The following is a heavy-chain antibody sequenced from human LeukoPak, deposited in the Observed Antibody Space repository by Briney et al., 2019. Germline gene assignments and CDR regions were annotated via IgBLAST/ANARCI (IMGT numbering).Heavy chain of an antibody. V-gene: IGHV4-39*01. CDR1: GGSFSSSSYY. J-gene: IGHJ5*02. D-gene: IGHD4-17*01. Sequence: SETLSLTCTVSGGSFSSSSYYWGWIRQPPGKGLEWIGSIYYSGSTYYNPSLKSRVTISVDTSKNQFPLKLSSVTAADTAVYYCARGPLTVTRGFDPWGQGTLVTVSS. CDR3: ARGPLTVTRGFDP. CDR2: IYYSGST.